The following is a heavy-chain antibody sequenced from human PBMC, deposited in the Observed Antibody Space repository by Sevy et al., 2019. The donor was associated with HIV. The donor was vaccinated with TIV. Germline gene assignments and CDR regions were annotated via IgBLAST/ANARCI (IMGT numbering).Heavy chain of an antibody. CDR1: GGTISSSNW. CDR2: IYHSGST. V-gene: IGHV4-4*02. CDR3: ARNAYDYIWGSYVTNFDY. J-gene: IGHJ4*02. D-gene: IGHD3-16*01. Sequence: SETLSLTCAVSGGTISSSNWWSWLRHPPGKGLAWIGEIYHSGSTNYNPSLKSRVTISVDKSKNQFSLKLSSVTAADTAVYYCARNAYDYIWGSYVTNFDYWGQGTLVTVSS.